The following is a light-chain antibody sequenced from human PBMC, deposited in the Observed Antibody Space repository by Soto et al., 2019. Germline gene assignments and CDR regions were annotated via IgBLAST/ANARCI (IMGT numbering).Light chain of an antibody. CDR3: QHYNGYRWT. CDR1: QTISSW. Sequence: IQMTQSLFTLSGTVGDRVPLPCRASQTISSWLAWYQQKPGKAPKLLIYKASTLKSGVPSRFSGSGSGTEFTLTISSLQPDDFATYYCQHYNGYRWTFGQGAKV. CDR2: KAS. V-gene: IGKV1-5*03. J-gene: IGKJ1*01.